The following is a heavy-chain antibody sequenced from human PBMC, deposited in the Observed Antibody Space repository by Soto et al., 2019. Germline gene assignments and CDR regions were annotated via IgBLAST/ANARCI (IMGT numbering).Heavy chain of an antibody. CDR2: IYYGGST. Sequence: SETLSLTCTVSGVSISSGDYYWSWIRQPPGKGLEWIGYIYYGGSTNYNPSLKSRVTISVDTSKNQFSLKLSSVTAADTAVYYCARVSVAAAGVAFDIWGQGTMVTV. CDR1: GVSISSGDYY. J-gene: IGHJ3*02. V-gene: IGHV4-61*08. CDR3: ARVSVAAAGVAFDI. D-gene: IGHD6-13*01.